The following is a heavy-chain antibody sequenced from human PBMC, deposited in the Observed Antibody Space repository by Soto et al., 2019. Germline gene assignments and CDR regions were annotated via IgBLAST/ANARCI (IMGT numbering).Heavy chain of an antibody. CDR1: GDSVSSNSAA. Sequence: TLSLPCAISGDSVSSNSAAWNWIRQSPSRGLEWLGRTYYRSKWYNDYAVSVKSRITINPDTSKNQFSLQLNSVTPEDTAVYYCARWGHSSGSDEGYYYYYGMDVWGQGTTVTVSS. CDR2: TYYRSKWYN. D-gene: IGHD6-19*01. J-gene: IGHJ6*02. V-gene: IGHV6-1*01. CDR3: ARWGHSSGSDEGYYYYYGMDV.